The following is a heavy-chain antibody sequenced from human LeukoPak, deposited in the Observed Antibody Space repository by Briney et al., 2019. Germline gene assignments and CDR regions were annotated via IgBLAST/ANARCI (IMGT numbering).Heavy chain of an antibody. J-gene: IGHJ4*02. Sequence: SETLSLTCTVSSGSVISGSYYWSWIRQPPGKGLEWIGYIYYSGSTSYNPSLKSRVNVSVDTSKNQFSLKLSSVTAADTAVYYCAREGRPVAGTPFDYWGQGTLVTVSS. CDR3: AREGRPVAGTPFDY. CDR1: SGSVISGSYY. V-gene: IGHV4-61*01. D-gene: IGHD6-19*01. CDR2: IYYSGST.